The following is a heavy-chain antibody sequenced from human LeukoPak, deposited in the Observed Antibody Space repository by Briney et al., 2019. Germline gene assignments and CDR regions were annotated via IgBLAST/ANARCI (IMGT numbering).Heavy chain of an antibody. D-gene: IGHD4-17*01. CDR3: ARDQDGYYYFDY. Sequence: RRSLRLSCAASGFTFSSYGMHWVRQAPGKGLEWVAVIWYDGSNKYYADSVKGRFTISRDNSKNTLYLQMNSLRAEDTAVYYCARDQDGYYYFDYWGQGTLVTVSS. V-gene: IGHV3-33*01. CDR2: IWYDGSNK. J-gene: IGHJ4*02. CDR1: GFTFSSYG.